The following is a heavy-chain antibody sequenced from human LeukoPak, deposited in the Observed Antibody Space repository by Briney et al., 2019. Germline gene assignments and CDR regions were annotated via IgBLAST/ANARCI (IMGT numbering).Heavy chain of an antibody. CDR3: ATAAQNWNNAPYFDF. Sequence: PSETLSLTCTFSGGSVSSGGSYWSWIRQHPGEGLEWIGYIYYSGTTYYNPSLKSRLTISLDTSKNQFSLKLTSVTAADTAVYYCATAAQNWNNAPYFDFWGQETLVTVSS. J-gene: IGHJ4*02. D-gene: IGHD1-1*01. V-gene: IGHV4-31*03. CDR2: IYYSGTT. CDR1: GGSVSSGGSY.